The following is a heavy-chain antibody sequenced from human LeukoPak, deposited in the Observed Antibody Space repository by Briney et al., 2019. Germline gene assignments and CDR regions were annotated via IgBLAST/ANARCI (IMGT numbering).Heavy chain of an antibody. CDR1: GFTFGDYA. D-gene: IGHD3-10*01. CDR3: TRGGLLWFGELVDY. J-gene: IGHJ4*02. V-gene: IGHV3-49*04. Sequence: GGSLRLSCTASGFTFGDYAMSWVRQAPGKGLEWVGFIRSKAYGGTTEYAASVKGRFTISRDDSKSIAYLQMNSLKTEDTAVYYCTRGGLLWFGELVDYWGQGTLVTVSS. CDR2: IRSKAYGGTT.